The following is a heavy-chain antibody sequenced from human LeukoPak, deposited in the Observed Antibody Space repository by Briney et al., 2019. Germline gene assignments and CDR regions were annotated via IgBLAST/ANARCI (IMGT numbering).Heavy chain of an antibody. CDR3: ARKTFYYDNIKGYLDY. CDR2: MKQDGGEK. CDR1: GFTFSSYW. J-gene: IGHJ4*02. V-gene: IGHV3-7*01. D-gene: IGHD3-22*01. Sequence: GGSLRLSCAASGFTFSSYWKTWVRQAPGKGLEWVANMKQDGGEKSYVDSVKGRFTISRDNAKNSLYLQMDSLRAEDTAVYYCARKTFYYDNIKGYLDYWGPGTLVTVSS.